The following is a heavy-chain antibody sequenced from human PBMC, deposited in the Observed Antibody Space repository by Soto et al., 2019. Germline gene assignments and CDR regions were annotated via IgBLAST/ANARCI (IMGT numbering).Heavy chain of an antibody. V-gene: IGHV3-30*18. CDR2: ISYDGSNK. CDR1: GFTFSSYG. CDR3: AKDMVPAAAWGYYYYYGMDV. D-gene: IGHD6-13*01. J-gene: IGHJ6*02. Sequence: SLRLSCAASGFTFSSYGMHWVRQAPGKGLEWVAVISYDGSNKYYADSVKGRFTISRDNSKNTLYLQMNSLRAEDTAVYYCAKDMVPAAAWGYYYYYGMDVWGQGTTVTVSS.